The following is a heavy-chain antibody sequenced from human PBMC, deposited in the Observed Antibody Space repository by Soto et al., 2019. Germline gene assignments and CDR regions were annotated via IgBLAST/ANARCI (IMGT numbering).Heavy chain of an antibody. Sequence: ASVKVSCKASGYTFTSYGLSRVRQAPGQGLEWMGWISAYNGNTNYAQKLQGRGTTTTDTSTSTAYMELRSLRSDDTAGYYCARAGWIQLWSKYYYYGIDVWGQGTTVTVSS. J-gene: IGHJ6*02. V-gene: IGHV1-18*01. D-gene: IGHD5-18*01. CDR1: GYTFTSYG. CDR2: ISAYNGNT. CDR3: ARAGWIQLWSKYYYYGIDV.